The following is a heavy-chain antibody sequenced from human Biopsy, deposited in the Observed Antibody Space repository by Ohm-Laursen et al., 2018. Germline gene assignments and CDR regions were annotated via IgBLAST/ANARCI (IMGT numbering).Heavy chain of an antibody. J-gene: IGHJ6*02. V-gene: IGHV4-59*07. D-gene: IGHD3-22*01. CDR3: ARGVDYYDPYHYYALDV. CDR2: MYHSGST. Sequence: PSDTLSLTCIVSGASITKNYWGWIRQAPGKGLEWIGCMYHSGSTNYNPFLKSRGTISVDTSNNQFSLNLRSVTAADTAVYYCARGVDYYDPYHYYALDVWGQGTTVTVSS. CDR1: GASITKNY.